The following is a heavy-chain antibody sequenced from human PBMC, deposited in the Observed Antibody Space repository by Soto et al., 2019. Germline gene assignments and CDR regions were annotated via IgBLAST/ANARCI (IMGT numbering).Heavy chain of an antibody. V-gene: IGHV1-69*18. CDR3: ARVVMTTGPASYYYGMDV. Sequence: QVQLVQSGAEVKKPGSSVTVSCKASGGTFSSYAISWVRQAPGQGLEWMGRIIPFIGTANYAQKFQGRVTITADESTSTAYMELTSQRSEDTAVYYCARVVMTTGPASYYYGMDVWGQGTTVTVSS. J-gene: IGHJ6*02. CDR1: GGTFSSYA. D-gene: IGHD4-4*01. CDR2: IIPFIGTA.